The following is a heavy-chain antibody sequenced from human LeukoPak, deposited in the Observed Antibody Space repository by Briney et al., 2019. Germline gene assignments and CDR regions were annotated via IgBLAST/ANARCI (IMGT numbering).Heavy chain of an antibody. CDR2: IYYSGST. V-gene: IGHV4-39*01. CDR1: GGSISSGGYY. J-gene: IGHJ4*02. Sequence: SGTLSLTCAVSGGSISSGGYYWSWIRQHPGKGLEWIGYIYYSGSTYYNPSLKSRVSISVDTSKNQFSLKLSSVTAADTAVYYCVRRNYYFDYWGQGTLVTVSS. CDR3: VRRNYYFDY.